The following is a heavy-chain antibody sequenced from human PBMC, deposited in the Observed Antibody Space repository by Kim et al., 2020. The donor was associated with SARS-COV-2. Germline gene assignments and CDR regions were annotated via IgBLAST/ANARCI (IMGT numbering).Heavy chain of an antibody. CDR2: ISSSGETT. J-gene: IGHJ1*01. D-gene: IGHD6-19*01. Sequence: GGSLRLSCAVAGATITGYAMTWVRQAPGKGLEWVSGISSSGETTTYADAVKGRFTISRDNSKNILYLQMNNLRAEDTDVYYCGRRAGYSSGWGELRWGQG. CDR3: GRRAGYSSGWGELR. V-gene: IGHV3-23*01. CDR1: GATITGYA.